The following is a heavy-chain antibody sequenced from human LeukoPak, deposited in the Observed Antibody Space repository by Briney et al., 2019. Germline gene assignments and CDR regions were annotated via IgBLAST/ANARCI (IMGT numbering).Heavy chain of an antibody. CDR3: ARDLKYYDSSGYYNTYYYYYGMDV. Sequence: GGSLRLSCAASGFTVSSNYMNWVRQAPGKGLEWVAVISYDGSNKYYADSVKGRFTISRDNSKNTLYLQMNSLRAEDTAVYYCARDLKYYDSSGYYNTYYYYYGMDVWGQGTTVTVSS. CDR2: ISYDGSNK. D-gene: IGHD3-22*01. J-gene: IGHJ6*02. V-gene: IGHV3-30-3*01. CDR1: GFTVSSNY.